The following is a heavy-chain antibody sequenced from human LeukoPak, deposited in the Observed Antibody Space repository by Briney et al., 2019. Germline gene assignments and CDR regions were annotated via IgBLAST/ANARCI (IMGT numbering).Heavy chain of an antibody. Sequence: SETLSLTCTVSGGSISSYYWSWIRQRPGKGLEWIGYIYYSGSTNYNPSLKSRVTISVDTSKNQFSLKLSSVTAADTAVYYCARVEVVTAMPDAFDIWGQGTMVTVSS. J-gene: IGHJ3*02. CDR2: IYYSGST. CDR3: ARVEVVTAMPDAFDI. CDR1: GGSISSYY. V-gene: IGHV4-59*01. D-gene: IGHD2-21*02.